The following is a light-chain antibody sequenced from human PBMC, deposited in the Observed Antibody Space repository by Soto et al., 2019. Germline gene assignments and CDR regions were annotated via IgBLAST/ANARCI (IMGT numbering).Light chain of an antibody. J-gene: IGKJ2*01. Sequence: EIVMTQSPATLSVSPGDTATLSCRASQSVSSSLAWFQQKPGQAPRLLIYGASTRATDIPARFSSSGSGTEFTLTISSLQSEDFAVYYCQQYDTWPPENTFGQGTKLEIK. V-gene: IGKV3-15*01. CDR1: QSVSSS. CDR2: GAS. CDR3: QQYDTWPPENT.